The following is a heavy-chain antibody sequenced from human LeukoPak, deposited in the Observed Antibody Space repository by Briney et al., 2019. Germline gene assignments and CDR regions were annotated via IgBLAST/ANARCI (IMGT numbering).Heavy chain of an antibody. CDR3: ARGAPPGYYYDYYMDV. CDR2: IYYSGST. CDR1: GGSISSYY. J-gene: IGHJ6*03. Sequence: SGTLSLTCTVSGGSISSYYWSWIRQTPGKGLEWIGYIYYSGSTNFNPSLKSRVTMSVDTSKNQFSLRMSSVTAADTAVYYCARGAPPGYYYDYYMDVWGKGTTVTISS. V-gene: IGHV4-59*01.